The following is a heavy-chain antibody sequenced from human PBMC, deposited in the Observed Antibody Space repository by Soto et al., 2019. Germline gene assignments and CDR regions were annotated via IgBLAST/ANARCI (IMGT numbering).Heavy chain of an antibody. CDR3: ARDYRSSSSSPYYYYYGMDV. V-gene: IGHV4-30-4*01. Sequence: SETLSLTCTVSGGSISSGDYYWSWIREPPGKGLEWIGYIYYSGSTYYNPSLKSRVTISVDTSKNQFSLKLSSVTAADTAVYYCARDYRSSSSSPYYYYYGMDVWGQGTTVTVSS. J-gene: IGHJ6*02. D-gene: IGHD6-6*01. CDR2: IYYSGST. CDR1: GGSISSGDYY.